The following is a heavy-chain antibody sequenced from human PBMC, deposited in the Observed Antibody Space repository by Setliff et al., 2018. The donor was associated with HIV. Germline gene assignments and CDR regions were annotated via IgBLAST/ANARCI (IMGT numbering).Heavy chain of an antibody. CDR3: ARDCSGGSCYSENGLDV. V-gene: IGHV3-23*01. CDR1: GFTFNNYA. Sequence: PGGSLRLSCAASGFTFNNYAMSWVRQAPGKGLEWVSALSTSGDSTYYADSVKGRFTISRDNSKNTLYLQMNDLRAEDTAVYYCARDCSGGSCYSENGLDVWGQGTTVTVSS. J-gene: IGHJ6*02. D-gene: IGHD2-15*01. CDR2: LSTSGDST.